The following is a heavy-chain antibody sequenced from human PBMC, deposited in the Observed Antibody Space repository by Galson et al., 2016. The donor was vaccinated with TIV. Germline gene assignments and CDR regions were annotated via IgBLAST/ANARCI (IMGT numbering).Heavy chain of an antibody. CDR1: GFTFRTYA. J-gene: IGHJ4*02. CDR2: ISYDGSHK. CDR3: ARDAGYSSGLYPGY. V-gene: IGHV3-30*04. D-gene: IGHD5-12*01. Sequence: SLRLSCAASGFTFRTYAMHWVRQAPGKGLEWMAVISYDGSHKFYADSVKGRFTISRDDSKNTLFLQMSSLRAEDTAVYYCARDAGYSSGLYPGYWGQGTLVTVSS.